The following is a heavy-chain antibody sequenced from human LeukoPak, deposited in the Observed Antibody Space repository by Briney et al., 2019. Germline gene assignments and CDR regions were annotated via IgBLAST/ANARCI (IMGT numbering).Heavy chain of an antibody. J-gene: IGHJ4*02. CDR1: GGSISSYY. D-gene: IGHD5-18*01. CDR3: ARHKGTANTYGYFDY. CDR2: IYYSGST. V-gene: IGHV4-59*08. Sequence: SETLSLTCIVSGGSISSYYWSWIRQSPGKGLEWIAYIYYSGSTNYNPSLKSRVTMSVDTSKNQFSLKLRSVTAADTAVYYCARHKGTANTYGYFDYWGQGALVTVSS.